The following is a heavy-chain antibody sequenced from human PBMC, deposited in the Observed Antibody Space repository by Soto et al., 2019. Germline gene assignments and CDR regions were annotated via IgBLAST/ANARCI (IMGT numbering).Heavy chain of an antibody. V-gene: IGHV4-4*02. Sequence: SETLSLTCAVSGGSISSSNWWSWVRQPPGKGLEWIGEIYHSGSTNCNPSLKSRVTISVDKSKNQFSLKLSSVTAADTAVYYCARAGVPAAIYWFDPWGQGTLVTVSS. J-gene: IGHJ5*02. D-gene: IGHD2-2*02. CDR3: ARAGVPAAIYWFDP. CDR2: IYHSGST. CDR1: GGSISSSNW.